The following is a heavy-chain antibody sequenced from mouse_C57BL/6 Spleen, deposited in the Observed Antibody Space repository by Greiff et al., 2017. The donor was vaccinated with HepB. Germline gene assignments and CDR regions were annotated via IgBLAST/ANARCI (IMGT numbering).Heavy chain of an antibody. D-gene: IGHD2-4*01. CDR2: ISYDGSN. J-gene: IGHJ3*01. CDR3: ASENDYDSWFAY. CDR1: GYSITSGYY. Sequence: EVQLQQSGPGLVKPSQSLSLTCSVTGYSITSGYYWNWIRQFPGNKLEWMGYISYDGSNNYNPSLKNRISITRDTSKNQFFLKLNSVTTEDTATYYCASENDYDSWFAYWGQGTLVTVSA. V-gene: IGHV3-6*01.